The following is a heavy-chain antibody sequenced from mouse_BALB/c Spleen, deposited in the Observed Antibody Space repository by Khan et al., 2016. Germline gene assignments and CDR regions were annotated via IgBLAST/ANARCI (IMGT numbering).Heavy chain of an antibody. V-gene: IGHV1-80*01. J-gene: IGHJ3*01. CDR1: DYAFSRYW. CDR3: ARGTPFAY. D-gene: IGHD2-14*01. Sequence: QVQLKQSGAELVRPGSSVKISCKASDYAFSRYWMNWVKQRPGQGLEWIGQIYPGDGDTNYNGKFKGKATLTADKFSSTAYMQLSSLKSEDSAVYVCARGTPFAYWGQGTLVTVSA. CDR2: IYPGDGDT.